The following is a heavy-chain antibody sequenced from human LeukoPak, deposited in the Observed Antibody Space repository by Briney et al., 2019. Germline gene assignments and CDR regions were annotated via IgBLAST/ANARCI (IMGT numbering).Heavy chain of an antibody. CDR3: ASRGSSSSQYY. Sequence: GGSLRLSCAASGFTFSNNAMSWVRQAPGKGREGVSAITADGGTTFYADSVKGRFTISRDNSKNTLYLQVNSLRADDTAVYYCASRGSSSSQYYWGQGTLVTVSS. V-gene: IGHV3-23*01. CDR2: ITADGGTT. J-gene: IGHJ4*02. D-gene: IGHD6-6*01. CDR1: GFTFSNNA.